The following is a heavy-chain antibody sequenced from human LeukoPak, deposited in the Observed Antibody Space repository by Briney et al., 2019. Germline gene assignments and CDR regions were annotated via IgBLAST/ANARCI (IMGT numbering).Heavy chain of an antibody. CDR2: ISWNSGSI. D-gene: IGHD6-13*01. J-gene: IGHJ3*02. CDR3: AKEAGIAAADAFDI. Sequence: GRSLRLSCAASGFTFDDYAMHWVRQAPGKGLEWVSGISWNSGSIGYADSVKGRFTISRDNAQNSLYLQMNSLRAEDTALYYCAKEAGIAAADAFDIWGQGTMVTVSS. CDR1: GFTFDDYA. V-gene: IGHV3-9*01.